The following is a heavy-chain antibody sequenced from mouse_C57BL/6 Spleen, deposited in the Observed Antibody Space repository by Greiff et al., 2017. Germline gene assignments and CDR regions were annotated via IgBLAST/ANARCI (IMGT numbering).Heavy chain of an antibody. D-gene: IGHD2-3*01. CDR2: IWSGGST. CDR1: GFSFTSYG. CDR3: ARGDDGYYTWFAY. J-gene: IGHJ3*01. V-gene: IGHV2-2*01. Sequence: VQRVESGPGLVQPSQSLSITCTVSGFSFTSYGVHWVRQSPGKGLEWLGVIWSGGSTDYNAAFISRLSISKDNSKSQVFFKMNSLQADDTSIYYCARGDDGYYTWFAYWGQGTLVTVSA.